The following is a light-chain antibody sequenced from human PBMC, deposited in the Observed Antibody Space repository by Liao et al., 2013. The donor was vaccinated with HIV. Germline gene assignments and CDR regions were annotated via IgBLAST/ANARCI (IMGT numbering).Light chain of an antibody. J-gene: IGLJ2*01. CDR1: VLTKRY. V-gene: IGLV3-27*01. Sequence: SYELTQPSSVSVSPGQTARITCSGDVLTKRYARWFQQKPGQAPVLVIYKDSERPSGISERFSGSNSGNTATLTISGTQAIDEADYYCQAWDISTVVFGGGTKLTVL. CDR2: KDS. CDR3: QAWDISTVV.